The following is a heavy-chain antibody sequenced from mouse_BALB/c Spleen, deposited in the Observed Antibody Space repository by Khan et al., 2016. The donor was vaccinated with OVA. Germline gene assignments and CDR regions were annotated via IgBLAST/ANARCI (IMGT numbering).Heavy chain of an antibody. D-gene: IGHD4-1*01. J-gene: IGHJ3*01. V-gene: IGHV3-2*02. Sequence: VELVESGPGLVKPSQSLSLPFTVTGYSITSVYAWNWIRQFPGNKLEWMGYITYSGSTSYRPFLKSRISITRDTSKNQFFLQLNSVTTEDTATYYCAMGRTYWGQGTLVTVSA. CDR3: AMGRTY. CDR2: ITYSGST. CDR1: GYSITSVYA.